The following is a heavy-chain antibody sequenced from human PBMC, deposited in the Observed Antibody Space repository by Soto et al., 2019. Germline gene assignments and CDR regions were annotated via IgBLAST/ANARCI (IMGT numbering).Heavy chain of an antibody. V-gene: IGHV3-15*01. CDR1: GSTFSKAW. CDR3: AGLSYRYPRY. J-gene: IGHJ4*02. CDR2: IKSKTDGGTT. Sequence: PGGSRRRSCAASGSTFSKAWMSGVRQAPGKGLEWVGRIKSKTDGGTTDYAAPVKGRFTISRDDSKNSLYLQMNSLRAEDTAVYYCAGLSYRYPRYWGQGTLVTVSS. D-gene: IGHD3-16*02.